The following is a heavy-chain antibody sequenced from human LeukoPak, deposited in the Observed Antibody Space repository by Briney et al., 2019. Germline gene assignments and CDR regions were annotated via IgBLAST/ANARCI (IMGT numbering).Heavy chain of an antibody. CDR3: ARGIAARQGWFDP. CDR1: GGSISSSSYY. V-gene: IGHV4-39*07. D-gene: IGHD6-6*01. CDR2: IYYSGST. Sequence: SETLSLTCTVSGGSISSSSYYWGWMRQPPGKGLEGIGSIYYSGSTYYNPSLKSRVTISVDTSKNQFSLKLSSVTAADTAVYYCARGIAARQGWFDPWGQEPWSPSPQ. J-gene: IGHJ5*02.